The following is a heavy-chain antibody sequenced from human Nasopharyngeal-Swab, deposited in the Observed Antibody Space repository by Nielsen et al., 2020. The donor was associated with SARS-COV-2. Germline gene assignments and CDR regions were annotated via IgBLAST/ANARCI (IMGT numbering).Heavy chain of an antibody. Sequence: WIRQPPGTGLEWIGEINHSVSTNYNPSLNSRVTISVDTSNNQFSLKMSSVTAADTAVYYCARGSRSVINNYSSCWYFFDYWGQGALVTVSS. CDR3: ARGSRSVINNYSSCWYFFDY. J-gene: IGHJ4*02. V-gene: IGHV4-34*01. D-gene: IGHD6-19*01. CDR2: INHSVST.